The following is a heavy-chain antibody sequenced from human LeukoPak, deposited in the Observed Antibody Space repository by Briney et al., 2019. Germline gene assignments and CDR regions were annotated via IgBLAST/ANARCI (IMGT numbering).Heavy chain of an antibody. D-gene: IGHD6-13*01. V-gene: IGHV3-30*03. J-gene: IGHJ4*02. CDR1: GFNFSSYA. Sequence: GGSLRLSCEASGFNFSSYAIHWVRQAPGKGLEWVAIISYDGSNKYYADSVKGRFTISRENSKNTLYLQMNSLRAEDMAVYYCARLYSSSWSSPVDYWGQGTQVTVSS. CDR3: ARLYSSSWSSPVDY. CDR2: ISYDGSNK.